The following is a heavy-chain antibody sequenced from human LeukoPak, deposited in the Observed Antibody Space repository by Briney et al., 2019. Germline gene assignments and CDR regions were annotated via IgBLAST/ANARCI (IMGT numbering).Heavy chain of an antibody. CDR2: FDPEDGET. V-gene: IGHV1-24*01. J-gene: IGHJ4*02. D-gene: IGHD6-13*01. CDR1: GYTLTELS. CDR3: TTDQFLQDSLAFEY. Sequence: GASVKVSCKVSGYTLTELSMHWVRQAPAKGLEWMGGFDPEDGETIYAQKFQGRVTMTEDTSTDTAYMEVSSLRSEDTAVYYCTTDQFLQDSLAFEYWGQGTLVTVSS.